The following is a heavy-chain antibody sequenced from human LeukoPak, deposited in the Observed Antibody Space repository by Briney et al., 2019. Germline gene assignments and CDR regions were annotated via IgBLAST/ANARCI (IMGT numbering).Heavy chain of an antibody. Sequence: PGGSLRLPCAASGFTFSSYAMHWVRQAPGKGLEWVAVISYDGSNKYYADSVKGRFTISRDNSKNTLYLQMNSLRAEDTAVYYCARDLSGDYSAFDYWGQGTLVTVSS. CDR3: ARDLSGDYSAFDY. CDR1: GFTFSSYA. J-gene: IGHJ4*02. CDR2: ISYDGSNK. D-gene: IGHD4-17*01. V-gene: IGHV3-30-3*01.